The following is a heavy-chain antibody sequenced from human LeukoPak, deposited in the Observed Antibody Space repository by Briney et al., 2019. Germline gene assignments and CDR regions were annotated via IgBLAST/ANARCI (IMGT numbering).Heavy chain of an antibody. CDR3: AREYSSSWYNSLDP. V-gene: IGHV4-31*03. CDR1: GGSISSGDYY. CDR2: IYYSGST. D-gene: IGHD6-13*01. J-gene: IGHJ5*02. Sequence: PSETLSLACTVSGGSISSGDYYWSWIRQHPGKGLEWIGYIYYSGSTYYNPSLKSRVTISVDTSKNQFSLKLSSVTAADTAVYYCAREYSSSWYNSLDPWGQGTLVTVSS.